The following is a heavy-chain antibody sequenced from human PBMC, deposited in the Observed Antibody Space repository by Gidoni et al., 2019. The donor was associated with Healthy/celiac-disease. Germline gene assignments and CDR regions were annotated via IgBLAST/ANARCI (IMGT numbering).Heavy chain of an antibody. J-gene: IGHJ3*02. CDR3: ASREENSSGYDAFDI. V-gene: IGHV4-61*02. CDR1: GGSISSGSYY. Sequence: QVQLQESGPGLVMTSETLPLPCTAAGGSISSGSYYWSWIRQPAGKGLGWIGRIYTSGSTNYNPSLKSRVTISVDTSKNQFSLKLSTVTAADTAVYYCASREENSSGYDAFDIWGQGTMVTVSS. D-gene: IGHD3-22*01. CDR2: IYTSGST.